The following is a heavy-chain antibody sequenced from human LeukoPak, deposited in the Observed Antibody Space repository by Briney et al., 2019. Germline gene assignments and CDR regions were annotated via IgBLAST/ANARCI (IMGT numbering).Heavy chain of an antibody. D-gene: IGHD2-21*01. CDR3: ARVAGNCGGDCYRLVY. V-gene: IGHV1-8*01. J-gene: IGHJ4*02. Sequence: GASVKVSCKASGYTFTTYDINWVRQATGQGLEWMAWMNPNSGNKGYAQKFQGRVTMTRNTSISTAYMELSSLRSEDTAVYYCARVAGNCGGDCYRLVYWGQGTLVTVAS. CDR1: GYTFTTYD. CDR2: MNPNSGNK.